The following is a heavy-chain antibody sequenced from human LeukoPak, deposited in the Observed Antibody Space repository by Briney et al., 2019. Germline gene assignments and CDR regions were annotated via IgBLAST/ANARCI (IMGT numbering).Heavy chain of an antibody. CDR3: ARQGALRQDYYVDV. CDR2: IIPVFGTT. Sequence: SVNVSCKTSGGSFSSYAITWVRQAPGQGLEWMGRIIPVFGTTTYAQRFQGRVTITADMDSSTAYLGLTSLTSEDTALYFCARQGALRQDYYVDVWGNGTTVIVSS. V-gene: IGHV1-69*06. J-gene: IGHJ6*03. CDR1: GGSFSSYA.